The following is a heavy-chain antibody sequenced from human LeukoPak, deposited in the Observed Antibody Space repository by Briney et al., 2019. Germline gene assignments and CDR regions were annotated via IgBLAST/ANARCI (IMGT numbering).Heavy chain of an antibody. CDR2: IKQDGSDK. V-gene: IGHV3-7*01. J-gene: IGHJ4*02. Sequence: GGSLRLSCAVSGFAFSSYWMGWVRQAPGKGLEWVANIKQDGSDKIYVDSVKGRFTISRDNAKNSLFLRMNSLRADDTAVYYCVRDLSGNGDYWGQGTLVTVSS. CDR3: VRDLSGNGDY. CDR1: GFAFSSYW. D-gene: IGHD1-20*01.